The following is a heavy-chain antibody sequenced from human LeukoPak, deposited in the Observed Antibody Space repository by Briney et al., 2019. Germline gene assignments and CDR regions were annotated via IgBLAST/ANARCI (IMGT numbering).Heavy chain of an antibody. CDR2: IHFRACT. Sequence: SETLSLTCTVSGGSISSSSYYWGWIRQPPGRGLERIGSIHFRACTYYNPSLKSRAPISVAPSKNQFSLKLSSVTAADTAVYYCARRSDYTVGYGMDVWGQGTTVTVSS. V-gene: IGHV4-39*01. CDR3: ARRSDYTVGYGMDV. CDR1: GGSISSSSYY. J-gene: IGHJ6*02. D-gene: IGHD4-23*01.